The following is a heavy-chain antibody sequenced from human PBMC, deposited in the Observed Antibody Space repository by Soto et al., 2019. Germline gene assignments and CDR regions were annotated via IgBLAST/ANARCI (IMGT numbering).Heavy chain of an antibody. CDR2: ISYDGSNK. V-gene: IGHV3-30-3*01. J-gene: IGHJ6*02. Sequence: XGSLGLSCAASGFTFSSYAMHWVRQAPGKGLEWVAVISYDGSNKYYADSVKGRFTISRDNSKNTLYLQMNSLRAEDTAVYYCARDPNYYDSSGYAGELYYYYGMDVWGQGTTVTVSS. D-gene: IGHD3-22*01. CDR3: ARDPNYYDSSGYAGELYYYYGMDV. CDR1: GFTFSSYA.